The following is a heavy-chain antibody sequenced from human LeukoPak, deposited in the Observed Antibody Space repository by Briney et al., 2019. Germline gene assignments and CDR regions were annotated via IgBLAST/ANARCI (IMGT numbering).Heavy chain of an antibody. CDR1: GYTFTSYD. V-gene: IGHV1-8*01. D-gene: IGHD3-3*01. J-gene: IGHJ5*02. CDR3: ARGERSGSLVDP. Sequence: ASVKVSCKASGYTFTSYDINWVRQATGQGLEWMGWMNPNSGNTGYARKSQGRVTMTRNTSITTAYMELSSLRSEDTAVYYCARGERSGSLVDPWGQGTLVTVSS. CDR2: MNPNSGNT.